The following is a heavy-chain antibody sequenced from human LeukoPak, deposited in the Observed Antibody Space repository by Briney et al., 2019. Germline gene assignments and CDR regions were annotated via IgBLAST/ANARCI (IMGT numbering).Heavy chain of an antibody. V-gene: IGHV3-20*04. CDR3: ARVRIAAAGPYFQH. J-gene: IGHJ1*01. CDR2: INWNGGST. CDR1: GFTFDDYG. Sequence: GGSLRLSCAASGFTFDDYGMSWVRQAPGKGLEWVSGINWNGGSTGYADSVKGRFTISRDNAKNSLYLQMNSLRAEDTAVYYCARVRIAAAGPYFQHWGQGTLVTVSS. D-gene: IGHD6-13*01.